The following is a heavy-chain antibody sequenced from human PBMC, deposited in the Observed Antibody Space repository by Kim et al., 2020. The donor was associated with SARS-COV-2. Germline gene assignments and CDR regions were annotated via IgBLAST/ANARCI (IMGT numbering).Heavy chain of an antibody. CDR1: GFTFSSYA. CDR2: ISYDGSNK. CDR3: ARDVGPGYSSGWLTSYYYYGMDV. V-gene: IGHV3-30*04. D-gene: IGHD6-19*01. Sequence: GGSLRLSCAASGFTFSSYAMHWVRQAPGKGLEWVAVISYDGSNKYYADSVKGRFTISRDNSKNTLYLQMNSLRAEDTAVYYCARDVGPGYSSGWLTSYYYYGMDVWGQGTTVTVSS. J-gene: IGHJ6*02.